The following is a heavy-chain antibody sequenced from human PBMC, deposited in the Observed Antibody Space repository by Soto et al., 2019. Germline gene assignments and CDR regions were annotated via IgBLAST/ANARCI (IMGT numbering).Heavy chain of an antibody. CDR1: SGPSRSHN. CDR3: VRQGIGDLHGLVDV. J-gene: IGHJ6*02. CDR2: IYHTGDT. Sequence: QVQLQQSGPGLVKPSETLSLTCTVSSGPSRSHNWGWIRQPPGGGLEWIGYIYHTGDTSYNPSLSSRVTISADTSTYHISLTLRSVTAADTAVYYCVRQGIGDLHGLVDVWGQRTRVSVSS. D-gene: IGHD3-10*01. V-gene: IGHV4-59*08.